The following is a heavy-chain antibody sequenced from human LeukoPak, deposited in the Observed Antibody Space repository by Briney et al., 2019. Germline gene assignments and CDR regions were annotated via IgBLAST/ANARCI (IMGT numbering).Heavy chain of an antibody. CDR1: GFTFSDFW. Sequence: GGSLRLSCAASGFTFSDFWMNWVRQAPGKGLEWVACIKQGGSEKYYVDSVKGRFSISRDNAKNSLHLQMNSLRAEDTAVYYCARDHTVDGLVFDYWGQGILVTVSS. V-gene: IGHV3-7*01. J-gene: IGHJ4*02. D-gene: IGHD6-19*01. CDR3: ARDHTVDGLVFDY. CDR2: IKQGGSEK.